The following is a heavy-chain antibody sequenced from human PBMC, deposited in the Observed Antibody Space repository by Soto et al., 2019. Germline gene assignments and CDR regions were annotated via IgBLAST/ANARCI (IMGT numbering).Heavy chain of an antibody. Sequence: QEQLVQSGSEVKRPGASVKVSCTAVGYDFNIYGISWVRQAPGQGLEWMGWISGLNGNTRYAVRFQERVTLTADTATSTAYMELRSLRPDDTAEYYFVRESCTAGICSNWFDPWGQGTQVSVS. CDR2: ISGLNGNT. CDR1: GYDFNIYG. J-gene: IGHJ5*02. CDR3: VRESCTAGICSNWFDP. D-gene: IGHD2-8*02. V-gene: IGHV1-18*01.